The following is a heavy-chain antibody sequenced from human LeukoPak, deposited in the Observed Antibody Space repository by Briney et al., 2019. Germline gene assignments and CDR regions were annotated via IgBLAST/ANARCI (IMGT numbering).Heavy chain of an antibody. CDR1: GFTFSTYS. J-gene: IGHJ4*02. CDR2: IDTSSTTI. CDR3: AKGAMVRGVLDY. D-gene: IGHD3-10*01. Sequence: GGSLRLSCAASGFTFSTYSMNWVRQAPGKGLEWVSYIDTSSTTIYYADSVKGRFTISRDNSKNTLFLQMNSLRAEDTAVYYCAKGAMVRGVLDYWGQGTLVTVSS. V-gene: IGHV3-48*01.